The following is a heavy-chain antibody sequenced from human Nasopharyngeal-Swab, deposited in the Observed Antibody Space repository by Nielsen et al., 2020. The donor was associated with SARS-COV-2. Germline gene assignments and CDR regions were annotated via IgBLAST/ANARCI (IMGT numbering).Heavy chain of an antibody. CDR2: IKSKTDGGTT. J-gene: IGHJ5*02. D-gene: IGHD6-19*01. V-gene: IGHV3-15*01. CDR3: TTYTTSGWS. Sequence: WIRQPPGKGLEWVGRIKSKTDGGTTDDAAPVKGRFIIPRDDSQDTLYLQMNSLRTDDTALYYCTTYTTSGWSWGQGTLVTVSS.